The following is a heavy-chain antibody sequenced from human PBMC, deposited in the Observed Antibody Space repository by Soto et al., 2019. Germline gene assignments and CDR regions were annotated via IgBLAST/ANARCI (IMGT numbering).Heavy chain of an antibody. Sequence: SETLSLTCTVSGGSISSSSYYWGWIRQPPGKGLEWIGSIYYSGSTYYNPSLKSRVTISVDTSKNQFSLKLSSVTAADTAVYYCARPVLHVGYSGYETRYYYYGMDVWGQGTTVTVS. V-gene: IGHV4-39*01. D-gene: IGHD5-12*01. CDR3: ARPVLHVGYSGYETRYYYYGMDV. CDR1: GGSISSSSYY. J-gene: IGHJ6*02. CDR2: IYYSGST.